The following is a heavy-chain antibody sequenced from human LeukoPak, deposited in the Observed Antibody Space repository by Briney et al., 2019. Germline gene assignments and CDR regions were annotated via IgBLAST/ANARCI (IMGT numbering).Heavy chain of an antibody. CDR1: GGSISSSSYY. Sequence: PSETLSLTCTVSGGSISSSSYYWSWIRQPPGKGLEWIGEVNHTGSTNYNPSLKSRVTISLDTSKNQLTLNLSSVTASDTAVYYCARRGSGWHLWGQGTLVTVSS. CDR3: ARRGSGWHL. J-gene: IGHJ4*02. D-gene: IGHD6-19*01. V-gene: IGHV4-39*06. CDR2: VNHTGST.